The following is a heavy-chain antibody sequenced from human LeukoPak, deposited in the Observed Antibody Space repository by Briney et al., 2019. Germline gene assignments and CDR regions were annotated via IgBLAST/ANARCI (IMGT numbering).Heavy chain of an antibody. CDR3: ARDRAIVEWLYYFDY. D-gene: IGHD3-3*01. CDR2: INAGNGNT. CDR1: GYTFTSYA. J-gene: IGHJ4*02. V-gene: IGHV1-3*01. Sequence: ASVKVSCKASGYTFTSYAMHWVRQAPGQRLEWMGWINAGNGNTKYSQKFQGRVTITRDTSASTAYMELSSLRSEDTAVYYCARDRAIVEWLYYFDYRGQGTLVTVSS.